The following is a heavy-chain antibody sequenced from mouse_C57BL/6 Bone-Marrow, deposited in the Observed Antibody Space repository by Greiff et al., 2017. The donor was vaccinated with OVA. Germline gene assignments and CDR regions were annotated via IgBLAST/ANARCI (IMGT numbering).Heavy chain of an antibody. Sequence: VQLKESGAELVRPGASVKLSCTASGFNIKDDYMHWVKQRPEQGLEWIGWIDPENGDTEYASKFQGKATITADTSSNTAYLQLSSLTSDDTAVYYCTLLPYWYAMDYWGQGTSVTVSS. J-gene: IGHJ4*01. V-gene: IGHV14-4*01. CDR2: IDPENGDT. CDR3: TLLPYWYAMDY. CDR1: GFNIKDDY. D-gene: IGHD4-1*01.